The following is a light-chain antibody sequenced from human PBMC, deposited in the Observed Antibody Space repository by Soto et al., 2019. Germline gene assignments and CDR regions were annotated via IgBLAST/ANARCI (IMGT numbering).Light chain of an antibody. CDR2: GAS. V-gene: IGKV3-20*01. CDR3: QQYGSSPLT. CDR1: QSVSSGY. J-gene: IGKJ4*01. Sequence: EIVLTQSPATLSLSPGEGATLSCRASQSVSSGYLAWYQQKPGRAPRLLIYGASSRATGIPDRFSGSGSGTDFTLSISRLEPEDFAVYYCQQYGSSPLTLGGGTKV.